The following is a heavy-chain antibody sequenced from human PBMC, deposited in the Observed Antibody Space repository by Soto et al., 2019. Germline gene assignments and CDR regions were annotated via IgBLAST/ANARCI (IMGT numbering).Heavy chain of an antibody. CDR2: INPNSGNT. V-gene: IGHV1-8*01. CDR1: GYTFTNYY. Sequence: ASVKVSCKASGYTFTNYYIHWVRQAPGQGLEWMGWINPNSGNTDYAQKFQGRVTMTRNTSISTAYMELSSLRSEDTAVYYCARGGSGATYYYYMDVWGKGTTVTVSS. D-gene: IGHD6-19*01. J-gene: IGHJ6*03. CDR3: ARGGSGATYYYYMDV.